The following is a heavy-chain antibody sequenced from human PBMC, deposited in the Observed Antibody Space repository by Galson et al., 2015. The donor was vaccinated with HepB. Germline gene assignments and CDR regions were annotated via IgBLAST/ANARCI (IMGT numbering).Heavy chain of an antibody. Sequence: SVKVSCKASGGTFSSYAISWVRQAPGQGLEWMGRIIPILGIANYAQKFQGRVTITADKSTSTAYMELSSLRSEDTAVYYCARLPYSGYDWGGYMDVWGQGTTVTVSS. D-gene: IGHD5-12*01. CDR3: ARLPYSGYDWGGYMDV. J-gene: IGHJ6*02. CDR2: IIPILGIA. CDR1: GGTFSSYA. V-gene: IGHV1-69*04.